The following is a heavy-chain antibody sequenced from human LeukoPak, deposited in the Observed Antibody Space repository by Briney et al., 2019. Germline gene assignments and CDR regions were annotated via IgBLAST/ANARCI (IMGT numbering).Heavy chain of an antibody. CDR3: TRVQSRYDFWSGYLAGDY. CDR2: ISSSSSTI. Sequence: GGSLRLSCAASGFTFSSYSMNWVRQAPGKGLEWVSYISSSSSTIYYADSVKGRFTISRDNAKNSLYLQMNSLRAEDTAVYYCTRVQSRYDFWSGYLAGDYWGQGTLVTVSS. D-gene: IGHD3-3*01. J-gene: IGHJ4*02. V-gene: IGHV3-48*01. CDR1: GFTFSSYS.